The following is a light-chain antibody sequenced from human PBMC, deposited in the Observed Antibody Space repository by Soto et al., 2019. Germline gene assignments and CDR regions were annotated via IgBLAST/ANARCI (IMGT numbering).Light chain of an antibody. CDR1: QGINSY. CDR3: QQLNSYPRT. J-gene: IGKJ1*01. V-gene: IGKV1-9*01. Sequence: DIPLTQSPSVLSASVGDRVTITCRASQGINSYLAWYQQKPGKVPKLLIYVASTLHSGVPSRFSGSGSGTEFTLTISSLQPEDFATYYCQQLNSYPRTFGQGTKVEIK. CDR2: VAS.